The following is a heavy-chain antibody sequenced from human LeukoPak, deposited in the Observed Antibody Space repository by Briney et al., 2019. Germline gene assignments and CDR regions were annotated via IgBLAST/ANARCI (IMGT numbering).Heavy chain of an antibody. CDR1: GYSISSGYY. D-gene: IGHD2-8*02. CDR3: ARRSSYCTIDY. Sequence: PSETLSLTCTVSGYSISSGYYWGWIRQPPGKGLEWIGSIYYSGSTYYNPSLKSRVTISVDTSKNQFSLKLSSVTAADTAVYYCARRSSYCTIDYWGQGTLVTVSS. CDR2: IYYSGST. J-gene: IGHJ4*02. V-gene: IGHV4-38-2*02.